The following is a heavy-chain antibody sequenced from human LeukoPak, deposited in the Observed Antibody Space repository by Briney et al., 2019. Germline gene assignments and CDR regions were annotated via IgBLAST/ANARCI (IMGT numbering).Heavy chain of an antibody. CDR1: GFTVSSNY. CDR3: AKDDSGWLDY. Sequence: PGGSLTLSCAVSGFTVSSNYMSWVRQAPGKGLEWVAVIWYDGSNKYYADSVKGRFTISRDNSKNTLYLQMNSLRAEDTAVYYCAKDDSGWLDYWGQGTLVTVSS. D-gene: IGHD6-19*01. V-gene: IGHV3-33*06. J-gene: IGHJ4*02. CDR2: IWYDGSNK.